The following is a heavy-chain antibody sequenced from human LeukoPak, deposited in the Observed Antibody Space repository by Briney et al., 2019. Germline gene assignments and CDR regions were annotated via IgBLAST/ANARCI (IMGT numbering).Heavy chain of an antibody. J-gene: IGHJ3*02. Sequence: ASVKVSCKASTNTFTSYGISWVRPAPGQGLEWRGWISAYNGDTHYAQKLQGRVTMTTHTSTSTAYMELRSLRSDDTAVYYCARGRGYSGYDDAFDIWGQGTMVTVSS. CDR1: TNTFTSYG. CDR3: ARGRGYSGYDDAFDI. D-gene: IGHD5-12*01. CDR2: ISAYNGDT. V-gene: IGHV1-18*01.